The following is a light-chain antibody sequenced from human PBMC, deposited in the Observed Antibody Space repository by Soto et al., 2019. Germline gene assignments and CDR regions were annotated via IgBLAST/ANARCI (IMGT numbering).Light chain of an antibody. J-gene: IGKJ5*01. CDR1: QSVSSSY. Sequence: EIVLTQSPGTLSSSPGERATLSCRASQSVSSSYLAWYQQKPGQAPRILIYGASSRDTGIPARFSGSGSGTDFTLTISRLEPEDFEVYYCQQRSNSPITFGQGTRLEIK. V-gene: IGKV3D-20*02. CDR3: QQRSNSPIT. CDR2: GAS.